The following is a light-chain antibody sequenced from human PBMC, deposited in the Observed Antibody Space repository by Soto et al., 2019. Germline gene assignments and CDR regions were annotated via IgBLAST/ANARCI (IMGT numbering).Light chain of an antibody. CDR3: QQYNNWPGT. V-gene: IGKV3-15*01. Sequence: EIVMTRSPAPLLGSQGEKATLSCRASQSFSSTLAWYQQKPGKAPRLLIYGASTRATGIPARFSGSGSGTEFTLTISSLQSEDFAVYYCQQYNNWPGTFGQGTKLEIK. CDR1: QSFSST. CDR2: GAS. J-gene: IGKJ2*01.